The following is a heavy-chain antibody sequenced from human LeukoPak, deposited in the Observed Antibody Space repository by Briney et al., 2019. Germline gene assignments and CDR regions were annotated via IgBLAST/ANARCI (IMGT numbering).Heavy chain of an antibody. CDR2: ISSSSSSI. J-gene: IGHJ4*02. CDR3: AKCSGGGCQHGFADY. CDR1: GFTFSTYS. V-gene: IGHV3-21*01. Sequence: GGSLRLSCAASGFTFSTYSMNWVRQAPGKGLEWVSSISSSSSSIYYADSVKGRFTISRDNAKNSLSLQMNSLRAEDTAVYYCAKCSGGGCQHGFADYWGQGTLVTVSS. D-gene: IGHD2-15*01.